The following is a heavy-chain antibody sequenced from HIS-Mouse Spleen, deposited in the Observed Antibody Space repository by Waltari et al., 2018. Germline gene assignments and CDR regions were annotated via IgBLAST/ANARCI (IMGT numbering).Heavy chain of an antibody. D-gene: IGHD6-13*01. CDR1: GCSLSSRSYY. Sequence: QLQLQESGPGLVKPSETLSLTCPVPGCSLSSRSYYWCWLRQPPGKGLEWIGGIYYSGSTYYNPSLKSRVTISVDTSKNQFSLKLSSVTAADTAVYYCAREIPYSSSWYDWYFDLWGRGTLVTVSS. J-gene: IGHJ2*01. CDR2: IYYSGST. CDR3: AREIPYSSSWYDWYFDL. V-gene: IGHV4-39*07.